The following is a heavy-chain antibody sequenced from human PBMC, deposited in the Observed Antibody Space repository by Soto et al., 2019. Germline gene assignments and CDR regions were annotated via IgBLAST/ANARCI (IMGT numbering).Heavy chain of an antibody. CDR1: GGSFSGYY. CDR3: ARVNRLLWFGEPLDY. J-gene: IGHJ4*02. Sequence: SETLSLTCAVYGGSFSGYYWSWIRQPPGKGLEWIGEINHSGSTNYNPSLKSRVTISVDTSKNQFSLKLSSVTAADTAVYYCARVNRLLWFGEPLDYWGQGTLVTVSS. D-gene: IGHD3-10*01. CDR2: INHSGST. V-gene: IGHV4-34*01.